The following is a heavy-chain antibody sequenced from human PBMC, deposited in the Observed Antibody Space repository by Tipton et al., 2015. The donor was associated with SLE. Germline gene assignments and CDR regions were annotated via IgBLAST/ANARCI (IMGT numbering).Heavy chain of an antibody. V-gene: IGHV4-61*08. CDR2: IHYNRDT. D-gene: IGHD2-15*01. CDR1: GGSISSGGYY. J-gene: IGHJ4*02. CDR3: ARGSGVADDF. Sequence: LRLSCTVSGGSISSGGYYWSWIRQHPGKGLEWIGYIHYNRDTNYHPSLKSRVTISVDTSKNQLSLKLTSVTAADTAVYYCARGSGVADDFWGQGTLVTVSS.